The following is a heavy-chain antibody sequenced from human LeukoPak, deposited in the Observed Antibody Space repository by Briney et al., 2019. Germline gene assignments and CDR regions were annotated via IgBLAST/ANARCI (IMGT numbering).Heavy chain of an antibody. D-gene: IGHD3-22*01. CDR2: IYYSGST. J-gene: IGHJ4*02. CDR1: GGSISSYY. CDR3: ARAHDYYDSSGFDY. Sequence: SETLSLTCTVSGGSISSYYWSWIRQPPGKGLEWIGYIYYSGSTNYNPSLKSRVTISVDTSKNQFSLKLSSVTAADTAAYYCARAHDYYDSSGFDYWGQGTLVTVSS. V-gene: IGHV4-59*01.